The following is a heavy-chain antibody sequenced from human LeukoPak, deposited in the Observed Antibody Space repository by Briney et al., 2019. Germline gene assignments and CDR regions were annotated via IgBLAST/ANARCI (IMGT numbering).Heavy chain of an antibody. CDR3: ARDGFDFYDSSGYYYFDS. CDR2: ISTGGGGI. V-gene: IGHV3-23*01. Sequence: GGSLRLSCAASGFTFSNYAMSWVRQAPGKGLEWVSGISTGGGGIYYADSVKGRFTISRDNSMNTLYLQMYSLRADDTAVYYCARDGFDFYDSSGYYYFDSWGQGTLVTVSS. D-gene: IGHD3-22*01. J-gene: IGHJ4*02. CDR1: GFTFSNYA.